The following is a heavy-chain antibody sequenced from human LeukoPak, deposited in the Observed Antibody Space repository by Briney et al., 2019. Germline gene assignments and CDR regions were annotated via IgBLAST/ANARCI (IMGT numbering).Heavy chain of an antibody. CDR2: IKQDGSEK. J-gene: IGHJ4*02. CDR1: GFTFSNYW. D-gene: IGHD3-10*01. Sequence: GGSLRLSCAASGFTFSNYWMTRVRQAPGKGLEWVANIKQDGSEKYYVDSVEGRFTISRDNAKNSLYLQMNSLRAEDTAVYYSARGRFGEVDFWGQGTLVTVSS. CDR3: ARGRFGEVDF. V-gene: IGHV3-7*01.